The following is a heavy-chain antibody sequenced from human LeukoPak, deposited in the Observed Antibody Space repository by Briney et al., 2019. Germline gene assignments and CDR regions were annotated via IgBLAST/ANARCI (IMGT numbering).Heavy chain of an antibody. Sequence: ASVKVSCKVSGYTLTELSMHWVRQAPGKGLEWMGGFDPEDGETIYAQKFQGRVTMTEDTSTDTAYMELSSLKTEDTAVYYCTTALTDVLWFGESPWGQGTLVTVSS. V-gene: IGHV1-24*01. CDR3: TTALTDVLWFGESP. CDR1: GYTLTELS. D-gene: IGHD3-10*01. J-gene: IGHJ5*02. CDR2: FDPEDGET.